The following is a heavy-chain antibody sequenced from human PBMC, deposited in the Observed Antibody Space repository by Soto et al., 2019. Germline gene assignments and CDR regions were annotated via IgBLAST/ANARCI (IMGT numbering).Heavy chain of an antibody. V-gene: IGHV4-59*01. CDR3: ASFRVATIYFDY. D-gene: IGHD5-12*01. J-gene: IGHJ4*02. CDR2: IYYSGST. Sequence: LSLTCTVSGGSIRSYYWSWIRQPPGKGLEWIGYIYYSGSTNYNPSLKSRVTISVDTSKNQFSLKLSSVTAADTAVYYCASFRVATIYFDYWGQGTLVTVSS. CDR1: GGSIRSYY.